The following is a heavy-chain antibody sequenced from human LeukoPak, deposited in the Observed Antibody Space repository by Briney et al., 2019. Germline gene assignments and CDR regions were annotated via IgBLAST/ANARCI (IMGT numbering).Heavy chain of an antibody. D-gene: IGHD3-22*01. V-gene: IGHV1-18*01. Sequence: ASVKVSCKASGYTFTSFGISWVRQAPGQGLEWMGWISGYNGNTNYAQKFQGRVTMTTDTSTTTAYMELRSLRSDDSAVYYCARTMIVAAGDYWGQGTLVTVSS. CDR3: ARTMIVAAGDY. CDR2: ISGYNGNT. CDR1: GYTFTSFG. J-gene: IGHJ4*02.